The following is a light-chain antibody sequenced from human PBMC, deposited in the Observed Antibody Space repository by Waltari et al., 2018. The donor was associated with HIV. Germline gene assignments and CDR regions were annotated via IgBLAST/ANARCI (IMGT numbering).Light chain of an antibody. CDR1: QSVGTY. Sequence: DIVLTQSPATQSLSPEERATLSCRASQSVGTYLVWYQQRPGQPPRFLIHDASNRATGIPARFSGSGSGTDFTLTITSLEPEDFAVYFCQHRVNWVTFGAGTRVE. CDR3: QHRVNWVT. CDR2: DAS. V-gene: IGKV3-11*01. J-gene: IGKJ4*01.